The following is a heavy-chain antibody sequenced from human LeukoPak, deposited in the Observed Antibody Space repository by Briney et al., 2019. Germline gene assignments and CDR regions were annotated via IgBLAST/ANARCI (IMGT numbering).Heavy chain of an antibody. CDR2: ISGSGGST. Sequence: GGLRLSCAAFGFTFSSYGMSWVRQAPGKGLEWVSAISGSGGSTYYADSVKGRFTISRDNSKNTLYLQMNSLRAEDTAVYYCVRGSGSYYAWGQGTLVTVSS. CDR1: GFTFSSYG. CDR3: VRGSGSYYA. D-gene: IGHD3-10*01. J-gene: IGHJ5*02. V-gene: IGHV3-23*01.